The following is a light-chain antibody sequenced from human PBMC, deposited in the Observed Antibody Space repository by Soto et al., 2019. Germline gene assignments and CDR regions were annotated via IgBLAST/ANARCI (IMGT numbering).Light chain of an antibody. CDR1: SSDVGGYDY. CDR3: SSYTTTSTVV. V-gene: IGLV2-14*01. Sequence: QSVLTQPDSVSGSPGQSITISCTGTSSDVGGYDYVSWFQQYPGKAPSLMLYDVYRRPSGVSYRFSGSKSGNTASLTISGLQAEDEADYSCSSYTTTSTVVFGGGTQLTVL. CDR2: DVY. J-gene: IGLJ7*01.